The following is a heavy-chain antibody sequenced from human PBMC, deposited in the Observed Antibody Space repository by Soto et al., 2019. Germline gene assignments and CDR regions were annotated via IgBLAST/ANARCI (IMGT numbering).Heavy chain of an antibody. Sequence: QVQLVQSGAEVKKPGASVKVSCKASGYTFTSYYMHWVRQAPGQGLEWMGIINPSGGSTSYAQKFQGRVTMTRETSTSTVYMELSSLRSEDTAVYYCARDREDIAVGGWFDPWGQGTLVTVSS. CDR1: GYTFTSYY. CDR2: INPSGGST. CDR3: ARDREDIAVGGWFDP. D-gene: IGHD2-21*01. J-gene: IGHJ5*02. V-gene: IGHV1-46*01.